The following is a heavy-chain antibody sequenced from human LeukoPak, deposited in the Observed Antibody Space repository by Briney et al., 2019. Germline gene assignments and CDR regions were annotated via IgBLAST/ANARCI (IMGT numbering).Heavy chain of an antibody. J-gene: IGHJ6*03. CDR2: ISGTGSRT. CDR3: AKGTVVVPAAFHFYMDV. Sequence: PGGSLRLSCAASGVTFSSYAMSGVRQAPGKGLEGVSGISGTGSRTYYADSVKGRFTISRDNSKNRLSLQMNSLRAEDTAVYYCAKGTVVVPAAFHFYMDVWGKGTTVTVSS. D-gene: IGHD2-2*01. CDR1: GVTFSSYA. V-gene: IGHV3-23*01.